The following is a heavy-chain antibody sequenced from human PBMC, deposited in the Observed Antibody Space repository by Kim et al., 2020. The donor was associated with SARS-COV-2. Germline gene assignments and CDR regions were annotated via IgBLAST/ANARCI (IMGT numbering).Heavy chain of an antibody. D-gene: IGHD5-12*01. V-gene: IGHV4-34*01. CDR1: GGSFSGYY. CDR3: ARGRGYEHYYYYGMDV. Sequence: SETLSLTCAVYGGSFSGYYWSWIRQPPGKGLEWIGEINHSGSTNYNPSLKSRVTISVDTSKNQFSLKLSSVTAADTAVYYCARGRGYEHYYYYGMDVWGQGTTVTVSS. CDR2: INHSGST. J-gene: IGHJ6*02.